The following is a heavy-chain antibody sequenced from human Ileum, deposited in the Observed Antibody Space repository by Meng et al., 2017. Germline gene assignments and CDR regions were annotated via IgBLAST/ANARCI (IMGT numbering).Heavy chain of an antibody. CDR2: AST. CDR3: ARDHWGSLDY. V-gene: IGHV4-61*08. Sequence: QGQRQASGPGLVRPAETLSLICTVSGGSVSSDGFQWGWVRQPPGKGLEWIGYASTNYNPSLKSRVTISLDTSKNQFSLELSSVTAADTAVYYCARDHWGSLDYWGQGILVTVSS. CDR1: GGSVSSDGFQ. J-gene: IGHJ4*02. D-gene: IGHD7-27*01.